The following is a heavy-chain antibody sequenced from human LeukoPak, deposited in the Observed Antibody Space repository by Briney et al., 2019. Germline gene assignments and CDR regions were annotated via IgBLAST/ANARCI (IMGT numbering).Heavy chain of an antibody. D-gene: IGHD3-9*01. J-gene: IGHJ4*02. V-gene: IGHV3-23*01. CDR2: ISGSGGST. CDR3: AKAGPILRYFDFRYYFDY. Sequence: GSLRLSCAASGFTFSSYAMSWVRQAPGKGLEWVSAISGSGGSTYYADSVKGRFTISRDNSKNTLYLQMNSLRAEDTAVYYCAKAGPILRYFDFRYYFDYWGQGTLVTVSS. CDR1: GFTFSSYA.